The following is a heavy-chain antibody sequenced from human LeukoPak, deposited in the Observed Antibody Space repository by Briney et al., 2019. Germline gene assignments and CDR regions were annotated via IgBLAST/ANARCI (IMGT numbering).Heavy chain of an antibody. J-gene: IGHJ6*03. CDR1: GGSISSYY. Sequence: SETLSLTCTVSGGSISSYYWSWIRQPPGKGLEWIGYIYYSGGTNYNPSLKSRVTISVDTSKNQFSLRLNSVTAADTAVYYCARARYYYYNYMGVWGKGTTVTVSS. CDR2: IYYSGGT. V-gene: IGHV4-59*01. CDR3: ARARYYYYNYMGV.